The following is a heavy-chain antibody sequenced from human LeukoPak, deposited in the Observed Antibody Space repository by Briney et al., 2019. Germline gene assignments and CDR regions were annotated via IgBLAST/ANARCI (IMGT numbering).Heavy chain of an antibody. J-gene: IGHJ4*02. D-gene: IGHD2-15*01. CDR2: MSPNSGNT. V-gene: IGHV1-8*03. CDR1: GYTFTSYD. Sequence: ASVKVSCKASGYTFTSYDINWVRQATGQGLEWMGWMSPNSGNTGYAQKFQGRVTITRNTSISTAYMELSSLRSEDTAVFYCARGSGNCSGDSCYDYWGQGTLSPSPQ. CDR3: ARGSGNCSGDSCYDY.